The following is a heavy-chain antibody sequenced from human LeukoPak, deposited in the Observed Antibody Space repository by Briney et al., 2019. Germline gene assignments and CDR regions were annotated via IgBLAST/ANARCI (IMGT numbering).Heavy chain of an antibody. D-gene: IGHD3-3*01. Sequence: ASVKVSCKVSGYTLTELSMHWVRQAPGKGLELMGGFDPEDGETIYAQKFQGRVTMTEDTSTDTAYMELSSLRSEDTAVYYCATVQILEWFLFDYWGQGTLVTVSS. CDR1: GYTLTELS. CDR2: FDPEDGET. V-gene: IGHV1-24*01. CDR3: ATVQILEWFLFDY. J-gene: IGHJ4*02.